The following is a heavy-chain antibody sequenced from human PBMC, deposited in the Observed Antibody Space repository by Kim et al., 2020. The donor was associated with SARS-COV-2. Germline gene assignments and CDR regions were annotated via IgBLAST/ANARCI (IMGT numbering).Heavy chain of an antibody. Sequence: GGSLRLSCAASGFTFSSYAMSWVRQAPGKGLEWVSAISGSGGSTYYADSVKGRFTISRDNSKNTLYLQMNSLRAEDTAVYYCAKDGGGYSYGLSSGSAQKPHKDYFDYWGQGTLVTVSS. J-gene: IGHJ4*02. CDR1: GFTFSSYA. CDR3: AKDGGGYSYGLSSGSAQKPHKDYFDY. D-gene: IGHD5-18*01. V-gene: IGHV3-23*01. CDR2: ISGSGGST.